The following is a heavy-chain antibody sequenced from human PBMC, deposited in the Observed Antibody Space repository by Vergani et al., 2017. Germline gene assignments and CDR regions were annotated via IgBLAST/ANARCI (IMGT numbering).Heavy chain of an antibody. D-gene: IGHD6-19*01. J-gene: IGHJ4*02. V-gene: IGHV4-59*01. CDR1: GGSISSYY. CDR3: AREGSSGSLPY. Sequence: QVQLQESGPGLVKPSETLSLTCTVSGGSISSYYWSWIRQPPGKGLEWIGYIYYSGITNYNPSLKSRVTISVDTSKNQFSLKLSSVTAADTAVYYCAREGSSGSLPYWGQGTLVTVSS. CDR2: IYYSGIT.